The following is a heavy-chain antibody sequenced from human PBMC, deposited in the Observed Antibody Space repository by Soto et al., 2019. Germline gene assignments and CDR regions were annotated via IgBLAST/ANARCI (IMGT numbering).Heavy chain of an antibody. CDR1: GYTFTNYG. J-gene: IGHJ4*02. CDR3: ARGGYFDSSNYLDY. CDR2: IYPGNGNT. D-gene: IGHD3-22*01. Sequence: SVKVSCKASGYTFTNYGRNCVGQSPSRGRDGMGWIYPGNGNTKYSQKFQGRVIIERDTSASTAYMELSSLRSEETAVYYCARGGYFDSSNYLDYWGQGTLVTVSS. V-gene: IGHV1-3*01.